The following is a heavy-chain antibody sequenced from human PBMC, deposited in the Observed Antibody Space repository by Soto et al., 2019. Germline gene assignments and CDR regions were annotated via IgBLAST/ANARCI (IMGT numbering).Heavy chain of an antibody. J-gene: IGHJ4*02. Sequence: SLRLSCAASGFTFSNYWMTWVRQAPGKGLEWVANIKQDGSETKFVDPVKGRFTISRDNAKNSLYLQMNSLRAEDTAVYYCARALVNGGDYWGQGTLVTVSS. V-gene: IGHV3-7*01. CDR2: IKQDGSET. CDR1: GFTFSNYW. CDR3: ARALVNGGDY. D-gene: IGHD2-8*02.